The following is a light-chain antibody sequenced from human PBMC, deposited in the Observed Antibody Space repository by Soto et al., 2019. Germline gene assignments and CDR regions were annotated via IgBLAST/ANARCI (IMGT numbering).Light chain of an antibody. Sequence: DIQMTQSHSTLSASVGDRVTITCRASQSISSWLAGYQQKPGKAPKLLIYKASSLESGVPSRFSGSGSGTEFTLTISSLQPDDFATYYCQQCNSYSWTFGQGTKVEIK. CDR1: QSISSW. J-gene: IGKJ1*01. CDR3: QQCNSYSWT. CDR2: KAS. V-gene: IGKV1-5*03.